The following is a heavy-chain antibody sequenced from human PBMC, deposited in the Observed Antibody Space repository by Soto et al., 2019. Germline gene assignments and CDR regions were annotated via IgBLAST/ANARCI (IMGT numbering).Heavy chain of an antibody. CDR1: GYSISSGYY. CDR3: ARAYYYDSSGFAFDI. D-gene: IGHD3-22*01. V-gene: IGHV4-38-2*01. CDR2: IYHSGST. Sequence: KASETLSLTCAVSGYSISSGYYWGWIRQPPGKGLEWIGSIYHSGSTYYNPSLKSRVTISVDTSKHQFSLKLSSVTAADTAVYYCARAYYYDSSGFAFDIWGQGTMVTVSS. J-gene: IGHJ3*02.